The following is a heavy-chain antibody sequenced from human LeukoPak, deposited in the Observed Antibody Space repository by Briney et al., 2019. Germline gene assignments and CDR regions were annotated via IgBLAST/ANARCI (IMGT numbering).Heavy chain of an antibody. D-gene: IGHD6-13*01. CDR1: GFTFSDYY. CDR3: ARDYRQQLVRFYYYGMDV. J-gene: IGHJ6*02. V-gene: IGHV3-11*04. CDR2: ISSSGSTI. Sequence: GGSLRLSCAASGFTFSDYYMSWIRQAPGKGLEWVSYISSSGSTIYYADSVKGRFTISRDNAKNSLYLQMNSLRAEDTAVYYCARDYRQQLVRFYYYGMDVWGQGTTVTVSS.